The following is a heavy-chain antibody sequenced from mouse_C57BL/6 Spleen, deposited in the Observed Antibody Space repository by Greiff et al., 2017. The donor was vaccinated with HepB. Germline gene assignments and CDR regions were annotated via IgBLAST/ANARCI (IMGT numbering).Heavy chain of an antibody. Sequence: DVKLQESGGGLVKPGGSLKLSCAASGFTFSDYGMHWVRQAPEKGLEWVAYISSGSSTIYYADTVKGRFTISRDNAKNTLFLQMTSLRSEDTAMYDVARYGSSSLDYWGQGTTLTVSS. CDR2: ISSGSSTI. CDR1: GFTFSDYG. J-gene: IGHJ2*01. D-gene: IGHD1-1*01. CDR3: ARYGSSSLDY. V-gene: IGHV5-17*01.